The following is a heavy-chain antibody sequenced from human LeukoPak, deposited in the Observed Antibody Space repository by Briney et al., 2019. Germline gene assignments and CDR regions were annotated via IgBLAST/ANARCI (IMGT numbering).Heavy chain of an antibody. CDR3: ARKSNDLRYRLLGTYYFDY. CDR1: GYTFTSYG. Sequence: GASVKVSCKASGYTFTSYGISWVRQAPGQGLEWMGWISAYNGNTNYAQKLQGRVTMTTDTSTSTAYMELRSLRSDDTAVYYCARKSNDLRYRLLGTYYFDYWGQGTLVTVSS. D-gene: IGHD2-2*01. V-gene: IGHV1-18*01. J-gene: IGHJ4*02. CDR2: ISAYNGNT.